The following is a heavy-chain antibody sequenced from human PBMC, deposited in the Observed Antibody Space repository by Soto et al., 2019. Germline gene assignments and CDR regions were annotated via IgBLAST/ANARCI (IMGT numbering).Heavy chain of an antibody. CDR2: IIPIFGTA. CDR3: ARGSYGLYYYYYGMDV. J-gene: IGHJ6*02. D-gene: IGHD5-18*01. Sequence: ASVKVSCKASGGTFSSYSISWVRQAPGQGLEWMGGIIPIFGTANYAQKFQGRVTITADESTSTAYMELSSLRSEDTAVYYCARGSYGLYYYYYGMDVWGQGTTVNVSS. V-gene: IGHV1-69*13. CDR1: GGTFSSYS.